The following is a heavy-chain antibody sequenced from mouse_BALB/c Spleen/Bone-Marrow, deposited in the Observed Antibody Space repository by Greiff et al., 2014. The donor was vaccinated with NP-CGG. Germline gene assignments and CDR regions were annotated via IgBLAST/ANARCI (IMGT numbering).Heavy chain of an antibody. CDR1: GYTFTSYW. CDR2: FAPGSGNT. CDR3: ARARSTVITTWYFGV. V-gene: IGHV1S41*01. J-gene: IGHJ1*01. D-gene: IGHD2-4*01. Sequence: DLVKPGASVKLPCKASGYTFTSYWINWIKQRPGQGLEWIGRFAPGSGNTYYNEMFKGKATLTVDTSSSTAYIQLSSLSSEDSAVYFCARARSTVITTWYFGVWGAGTTVTVSS.